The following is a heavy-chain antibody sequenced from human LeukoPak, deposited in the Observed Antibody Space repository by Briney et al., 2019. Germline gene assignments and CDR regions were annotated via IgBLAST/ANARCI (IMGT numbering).Heavy chain of an antibody. CDR3: ARAYVDTAMVLHVGATVDYYYMDV. Sequence: PETLSLTCAVYGGSFSGYYWGWIRQPPGKGLEWIGEINHSGSTNYNPSLKSRVTISVDTSKNQFSLKLSSVTAADTAVYYCARAYVDTAMVLHVGATVDYYYMDVWGKGTTVTVSS. V-gene: IGHV4-34*01. CDR1: GGSFSGYY. J-gene: IGHJ6*03. CDR2: INHSGST. D-gene: IGHD5-18*01.